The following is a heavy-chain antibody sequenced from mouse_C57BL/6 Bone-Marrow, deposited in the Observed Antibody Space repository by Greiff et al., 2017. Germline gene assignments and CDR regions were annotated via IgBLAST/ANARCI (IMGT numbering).Heavy chain of an antibody. CDR2: FTMYSDAT. J-gene: IGHJ1*03. D-gene: IGHD1-1*01. Sequence: QVQLQQSGAALVRPGSSVTLSCKDSYFAFMASAMHWVKHRPGHGLEWIGSFTMYSDATAYSEHFTGKATLPANTSSSTAYRELSSRTSEDSAGYYWARGGYYGSRPDWYFDVWGTGTTVTVSS. CDR3: ARGGYYGSRPDWYFDV. V-gene: IGHV1-49*01. CDR1: YFAFMASA.